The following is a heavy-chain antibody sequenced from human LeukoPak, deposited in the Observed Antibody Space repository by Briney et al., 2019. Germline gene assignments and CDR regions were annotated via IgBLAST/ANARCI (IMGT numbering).Heavy chain of an antibody. Sequence: GRSLRLSCAASGFTFSSYAMHWVRQAPGKGLEWVAVISYDGSNKYYADSVKGRFTISRDNSKNTLYLQMNSLRAEDTAVYYCARVGVSYCSSTSCYPDYWGQGTLVTVSS. D-gene: IGHD2-2*01. CDR2: ISYDGSNK. J-gene: IGHJ4*02. CDR3: ARVGVSYCSSTSCYPDY. CDR1: GFTFSSYA. V-gene: IGHV3-30-3*01.